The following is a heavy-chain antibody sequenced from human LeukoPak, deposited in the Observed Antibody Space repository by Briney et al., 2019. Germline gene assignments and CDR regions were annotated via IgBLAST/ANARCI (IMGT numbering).Heavy chain of an antibody. D-gene: IGHD1-14*01. Sequence: HGESLKISCKGSGYSFTNYWIAWVRQTPGKGQEWMGIIYPGDSDTRYSPSFQGQVTISADKSFSTAYLQWSSLKASDTAIYYCARGMTSFDYWAQGTLVTVSS. CDR2: IYPGDSDT. CDR1: GYSFTNYW. J-gene: IGHJ4*02. CDR3: ARGMTSFDY. V-gene: IGHV5-51*01.